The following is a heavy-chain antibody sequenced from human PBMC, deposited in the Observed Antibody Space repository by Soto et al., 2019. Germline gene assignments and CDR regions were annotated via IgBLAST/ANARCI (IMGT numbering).Heavy chain of an antibody. CDR2: IYYTGGP. CDR3: ARSRSTRQPFDY. CDR1: NGSISTFY. J-gene: IGHJ4*02. Sequence: PSETLSLTCTVSNGSISTFYWSWIRQPPGRSLEWIGHIYYTGGPTYNPSLKSRVTISENTSKKTVSLTLVSVTAEDTAVYYCARSRSTRQPFDYWGRGTLVTVSS. V-gene: IGHV4-59*01. D-gene: IGHD5-12*01.